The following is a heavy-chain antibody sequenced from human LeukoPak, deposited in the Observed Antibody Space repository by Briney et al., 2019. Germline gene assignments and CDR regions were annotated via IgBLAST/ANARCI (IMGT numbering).Heavy chain of an antibody. V-gene: IGHV3-9*01. J-gene: IGHJ4*02. CDR1: GFTFDDYA. CDR3: AKDISPKAMGNFDY. D-gene: IGHD5-18*01. Sequence: PGGSLRLSCAASGFTFDDYAMHWVRQAPGKGLEWVSGISWNSGSIGYADSVKGRFTISRDNAKNSLYLQMNSLRAEDTALYYCAKDISPKAMGNFDYWGQGTLVTVPS. CDR2: ISWNSGSI.